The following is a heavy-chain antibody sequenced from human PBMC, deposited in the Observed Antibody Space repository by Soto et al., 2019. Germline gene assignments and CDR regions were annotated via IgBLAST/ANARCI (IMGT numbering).Heavy chain of an antibody. Sequence: EVQLVESGGGLVQPGGSLRLSCVASGFTFNYYWMHWVRQAPGKGLVWVSRIQSDGSSPDYVDSVKGRFSISRDNAKNTLYLQMNNLRAEDTAVYYCARGGDPDYWGQGTLVTVSS. CDR2: IQSDGSSP. CDR3: ARGGDPDY. V-gene: IGHV3-74*01. J-gene: IGHJ4*02. D-gene: IGHD2-21*02. CDR1: GFTFNYYW.